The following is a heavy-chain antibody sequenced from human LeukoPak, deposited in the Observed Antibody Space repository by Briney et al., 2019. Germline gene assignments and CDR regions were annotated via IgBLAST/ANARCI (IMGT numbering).Heavy chain of an antibody. CDR2: ISGDGGST. D-gene: IGHD2-15*01. V-gene: IGHV3-43*02. J-gene: IGHJ4*02. CDR1: GFTFDDYA. CDR3: AKDTCSGGSCTPGDY. Sequence: GGSLRLSCAASGFTFDDYAMHWVRQAPGKGLEWVSRISGDGGSTYYADSVKGRFTISRDNSKNSLDLQMNSLRTQDTALYYCAKDTCSGGSCTPGDYWGQGTLVTVSS.